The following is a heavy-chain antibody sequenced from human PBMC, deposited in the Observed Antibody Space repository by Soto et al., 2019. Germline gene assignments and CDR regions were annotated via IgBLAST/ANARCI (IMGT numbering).Heavy chain of an antibody. CDR1: GFTFSSYD. V-gene: IGHV3-13*01. CDR3: ARGAAVDTAMATFDY. J-gene: IGHJ4*02. D-gene: IGHD5-18*01. CDR2: IGTAGDT. Sequence: GGSLRLSCAASGFTFSSYDMHWVRQATGKGLEWVSAIGTAGDTYYPGSVKGRFTISRENAKNSLYLQMNSLRAEDTAVYYCARGAAVDTAMATFDYWGQGTLVTVSS.